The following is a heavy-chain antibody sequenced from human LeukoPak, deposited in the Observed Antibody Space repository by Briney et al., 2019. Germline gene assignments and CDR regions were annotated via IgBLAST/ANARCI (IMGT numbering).Heavy chain of an antibody. V-gene: IGHV6-1*01. CDR3: ARGKYSSSSGAFDI. J-gene: IGHJ3*02. D-gene: IGHD6-6*01. Sequence: SQTLSLTCAISADSVSSNSAAWNWIRQSPSRGLEWLGRTYYRSKWYNDYAVSVKSRITINPDTSKNQFSLQLNSVTPEDTAVYYCARGKYSSSSGAFDIWGQGTMVTVSS. CDR1: ADSVSSNSAA. CDR2: TYYRSKWYN.